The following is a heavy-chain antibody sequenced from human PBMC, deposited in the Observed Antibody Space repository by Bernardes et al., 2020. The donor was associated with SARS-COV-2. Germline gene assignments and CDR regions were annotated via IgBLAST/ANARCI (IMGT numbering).Heavy chain of an antibody. CDR2: IYPDDSET. D-gene: IGHD2-2*01. Sequence: GESLKISCKGSGYTFSTYWIGWVRQMPGKGLEWMGMIYPDDSETRYSPSFQGLVTMSVDKSINTAYLHWSSLKASDSAMYYCARRDRIPEGKETVAGGMDVWGQGTTVTVSS. CDR3: ARRDRIPEGKETVAGGMDV. J-gene: IGHJ6*02. V-gene: IGHV5-51*01. CDR1: GYTFSTYW.